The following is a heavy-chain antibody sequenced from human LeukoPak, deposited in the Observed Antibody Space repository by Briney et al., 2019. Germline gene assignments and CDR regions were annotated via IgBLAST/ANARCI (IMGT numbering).Heavy chain of an antibody. CDR3: AGHHPRNTVDF. CDR2: TYYSGST. Sequence: SETLSLTCTVSGGSMHTYYWSWIRQPPGRGLEWIGHTYYSGSTKYNPSLKSRVTISLDTSKNQFSLKLSSVTAADTAVYYCAGHHPRNTVDFWGQGTLVTVSS. CDR1: GGSMHTYY. V-gene: IGHV4-59*08. J-gene: IGHJ4*02. D-gene: IGHD2/OR15-2a*01.